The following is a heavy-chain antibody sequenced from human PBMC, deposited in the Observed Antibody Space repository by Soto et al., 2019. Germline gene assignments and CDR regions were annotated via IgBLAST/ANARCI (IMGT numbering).Heavy chain of an antibody. CDR2: IYYSGST. J-gene: IGHJ4*02. CDR1: GGSTSSYY. D-gene: IGHD6-19*01. CDR3: ARGFGAKWLVFPFDF. V-gene: IGHV4-59*01. Sequence: SETLSLTCAVSGGSTSSYYWSWLRQPPGKGLEWIGYIYYSGSTGYNPSLKSRVTISVDTSKNKFSLKLSSVTAADTAVYYCARGFGAKWLVFPFDFWGQGTLVTVSS.